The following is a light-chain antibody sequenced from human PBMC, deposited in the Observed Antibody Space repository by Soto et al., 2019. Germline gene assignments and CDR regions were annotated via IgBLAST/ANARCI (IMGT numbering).Light chain of an antibody. CDR3: GTWDTSLSAVV. Sequence: QSALTQPPSVSSAPGQKVTISCSGSFSNIGKNYVSWYQRLPGTAPKLLIYDNNERSSGIPDRFSGSKSGTSATLGIAGIQTGDEADYYCGTWDTSLSAVVFGGGTKVTVL. V-gene: IGLV1-51*01. CDR1: FSNIGKNY. CDR2: DNN. J-gene: IGLJ2*01.